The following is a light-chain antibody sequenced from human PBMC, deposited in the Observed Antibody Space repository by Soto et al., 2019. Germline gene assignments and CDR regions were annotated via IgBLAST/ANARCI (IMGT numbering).Light chain of an antibody. J-gene: IGKJ1*01. V-gene: IGKV3-20*01. CDR2: DAS. CDR1: QSVSSSY. CDR3: QDYGSSRT. Sequence: EIVLTQSPGTLSLSPVERATLSCRASQSVSSSYLAWYQRKPGQAPRLLIYDASSRATGIPDRFSGSGSGTDFTLIISRLEPEDFPVYYCQDYGSSRTFGQGTKVEI.